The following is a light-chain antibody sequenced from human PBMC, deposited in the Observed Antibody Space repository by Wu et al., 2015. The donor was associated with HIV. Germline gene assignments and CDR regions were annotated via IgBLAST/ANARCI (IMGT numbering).Light chain of an antibody. CDR2: SAS. J-gene: IGKJ1*01. CDR1: QSVNNNY. CDR3: QQFGSSPWT. Sequence: EIVLTQSPGTLSLSPGEGATLSCRASQSVNNNYLAWYQQTPGQAPRLLIYSASTRLPGIPDRFSGSGSGTDFTLTISGLEPEDFAVYYCQQFGSSPWTFGRKGPRWKS. V-gene: IGKV3-20*01.